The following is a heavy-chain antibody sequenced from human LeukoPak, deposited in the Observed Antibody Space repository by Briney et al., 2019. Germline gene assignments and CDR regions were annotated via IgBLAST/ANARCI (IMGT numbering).Heavy chain of an antibody. V-gene: IGHV3-23*01. Sequence: GGSLRLSCAASGFTFSSYAMSWVRQAPGKGLEWVSAISNSGGSTYYADSVKGRFTISRDNSKNTLYLQMNSLRVEDTAVYYCAKVPFGSSGRSYYFDYWGQGTLVIVSS. J-gene: IGHJ4*02. D-gene: IGHD6-19*01. CDR2: ISNSGGST. CDR1: GFTFSSYA. CDR3: AKVPFGSSGRSYYFDY.